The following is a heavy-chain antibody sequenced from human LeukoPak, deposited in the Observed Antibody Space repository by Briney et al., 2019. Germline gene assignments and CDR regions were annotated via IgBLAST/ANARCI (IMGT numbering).Heavy chain of an antibody. V-gene: IGHV3-21*01. CDR1: GFTFSAYN. CDR3: ARDEGVSFDY. Sequence: GSLRLSCVTSGFTFSAYNMNWVRQAPGKGLEWVSCISSSSNYIYYADSVKGRFTISRDNAKNSLYLQMNSLRAEDTAVYYCARDEGVSFDYWGQGTLVTVSS. CDR2: ISSSSNYI. J-gene: IGHJ4*02.